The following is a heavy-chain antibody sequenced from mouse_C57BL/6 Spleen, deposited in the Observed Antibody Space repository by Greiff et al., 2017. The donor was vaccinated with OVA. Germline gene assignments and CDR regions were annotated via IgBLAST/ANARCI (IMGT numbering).Heavy chain of an antibody. V-gene: IGHV5-4*01. D-gene: IGHD1-1*01. J-gene: IGHJ1*03. CDR1: GFTFSSYA. CDR3: ARDYYGSSGYWYFDV. Sequence: EVQRVESGGGLVKPGGSLKLSCAASGFTFSSYAMSWVRQTPEKRLEWVATISDGGSYTYYPDNVKGRFTISRDNAKNNLYLQMSHLKSEDTAMYYCARDYYGSSGYWYFDVWGTGTTVTVSS. CDR2: ISDGGSYT.